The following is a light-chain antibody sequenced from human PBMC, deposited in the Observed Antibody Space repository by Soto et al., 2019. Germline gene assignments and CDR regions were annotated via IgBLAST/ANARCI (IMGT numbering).Light chain of an antibody. CDR1: QSVSSN. CDR2: GAS. V-gene: IGKV3-15*01. J-gene: IGKJ2*01. Sequence: EIMMTQSPATLSVSPGERATLSCWASQSVSSNLAWYQQRPGQAPRLLIYGASTRAAGIPARFSGSGSGTDFTLTISGLQSEDSAVYYCQQFRNSSYTFGQGTKLEI. CDR3: QQFRNSSYT.